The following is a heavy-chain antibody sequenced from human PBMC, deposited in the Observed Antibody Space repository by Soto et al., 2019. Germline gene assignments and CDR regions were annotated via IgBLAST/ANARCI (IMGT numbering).Heavy chain of an antibody. J-gene: IGHJ5*02. CDR1: GGSVSSGSYY. CDR2: IYYSGST. D-gene: IGHD6-6*01. Sequence: PSETLSLTCTVSGGSVSSGSYYWSWIRQPPGKGLEWIAYIYYSGSTDYNPSLKSRVTMSVDTSKNQFSLKLSSVTAADTAVYYCARTLLYPDGQLVRDPRPYNWFDPWGQGTLVTVSS. CDR3: ARTLLYPDGQLVRDPRPYNWFDP. V-gene: IGHV4-61*01.